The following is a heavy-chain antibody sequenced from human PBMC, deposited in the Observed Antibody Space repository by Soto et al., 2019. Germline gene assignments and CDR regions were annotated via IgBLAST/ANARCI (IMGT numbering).Heavy chain of an antibody. CDR2: ISPSGTT. J-gene: IGHJ4*02. CDR1: SGSLSGYY. Sequence: PSETLSLTGSLYSGSLSGYYWSWIRQPPGKGLEWIGEISPSGTTNYSPSLKSRVSISVDTPKNQFSLNLTSLTAADTAVYYCARAPKVSGSAQTRPDFWGQGSLVTVSS. D-gene: IGHD6-25*01. V-gene: IGHV4-34*01. CDR3: ARAPKVSGSAQTRPDF.